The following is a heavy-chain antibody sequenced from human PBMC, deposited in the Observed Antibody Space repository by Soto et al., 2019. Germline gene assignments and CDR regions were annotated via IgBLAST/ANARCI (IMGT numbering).Heavy chain of an antibody. CDR1: GGSFKSGSYS. J-gene: IGHJ4*02. CDR2: VYHTGRT. CDR3: ARDFAYFDS. Sequence: QVQLQESGPGLVKPSETLSLTCTVSGGSFKSGSYSWSWIRQPPGKGLEWIGYVYHTGRTSYNPSLKSRVSISMDTSKNQFSLNLDSVTAADTAVYSCARDFAYFDSWGQGTLVTVSS. V-gene: IGHV4-61*01. D-gene: IGHD3-3*01.